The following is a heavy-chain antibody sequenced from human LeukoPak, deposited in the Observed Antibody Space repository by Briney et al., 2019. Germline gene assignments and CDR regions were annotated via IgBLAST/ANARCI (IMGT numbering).Heavy chain of an antibody. CDR2: ISSSGSTI. Sequence: PGGSLRLSCAASGFTFSDYYMSWIRQAPGKGLEWVSYISSSGSTIYYADSVKGRFTISRDNAKNSLYPQMNSLRAEDTAVYYCARDRRLAVAGAADYWGQGTLVTVSS. CDR3: ARDRRLAVAGAADY. V-gene: IGHV3-11*01. J-gene: IGHJ4*02. D-gene: IGHD6-19*01. CDR1: GFTFSDYY.